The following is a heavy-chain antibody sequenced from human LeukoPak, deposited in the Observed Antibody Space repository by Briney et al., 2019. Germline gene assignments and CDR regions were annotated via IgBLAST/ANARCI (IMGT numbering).Heavy chain of an antibody. CDR1: GGSISSSSYY. V-gene: IGHV4-39*07. CDR3: ARAWLMARNWFDP. D-gene: IGHD2-8*01. J-gene: IGHJ5*02. CDR2: IYYSGST. Sequence: SETLSLTCTVSGGSISSSSYYWGWIRQPPGKGLEWTGSIYYSGSTYYNPSLKSRVTISVDTSKNQFSLKLSSVTAADTAVYYCARAWLMARNWFDPWGQGTLVTVSS.